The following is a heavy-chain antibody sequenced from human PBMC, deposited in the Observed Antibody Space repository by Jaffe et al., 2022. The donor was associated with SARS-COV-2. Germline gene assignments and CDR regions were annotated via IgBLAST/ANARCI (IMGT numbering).Heavy chain of an antibody. Sequence: QLQLQESGPGLVKPSETLSLTCSVSGGSISSSSYYWGWIRQPPGKGLEWIGSLFYSGNTYYNPPLKSRVTISVDTSKNQFSLRLSSVTAADTAVYYCARSFYYDSSGYYYSFPNWFDPWGQGTLVTVSS. J-gene: IGHJ5*02. D-gene: IGHD3-22*01. V-gene: IGHV4-39*01. CDR3: ARSFYYDSSGYYYSFPNWFDP. CDR2: LFYSGNT. CDR1: GGSISSSSYY.